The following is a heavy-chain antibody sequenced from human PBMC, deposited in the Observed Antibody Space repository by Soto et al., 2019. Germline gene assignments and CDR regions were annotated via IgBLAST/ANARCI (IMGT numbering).Heavy chain of an antibody. V-gene: IGHV1-18*01. CDR2: ISAYNGNT. CDR3: ARVREDIVVVPAASNPEEYYYYYYMDV. D-gene: IGHD2-2*01. Sequence: QVQLVQSGAEVKKPGASVKVSCKASGYTFTSYGISWVRQAPGQGLEWMGWISAYNGNTNYAQKLQGRVTMTTDTSTSTAYMELRSLRSDDTAVYYCARVREDIVVVPAASNPEEYYYYYYMDVWGKGTTVTVSS. J-gene: IGHJ6*03. CDR1: GYTFTSYG.